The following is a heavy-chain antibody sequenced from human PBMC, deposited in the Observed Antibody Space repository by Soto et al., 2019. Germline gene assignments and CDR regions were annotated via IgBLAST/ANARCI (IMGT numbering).Heavy chain of an antibody. CDR1: GFTFSNAW. J-gene: IGHJ4*02. D-gene: IGHD6-13*01. Sequence: EVQLVESGGGLVTPGGSLRLSCAASGFTFSNAWMTWVRQAPGKGLEWIGRIKSKTDGETTDYAAPVKGRFTISRDDSTNTLYLQMSNLKTEDTAFYYCTRGAPSGTFYDYWGQGTLVTVSS. CDR2: IKSKTDGETT. CDR3: TRGAPSGTFYDY. V-gene: IGHV3-15*01.